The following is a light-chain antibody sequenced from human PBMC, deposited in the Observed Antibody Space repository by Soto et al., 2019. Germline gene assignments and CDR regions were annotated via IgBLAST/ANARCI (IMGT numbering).Light chain of an antibody. Sequence: QSALTQPRSGSGSLGQSVTISCSGTSSDVGGHDYVFWHQQYPGQAPKLFIDDATKRPSGVPDRFSASKSGNMASLTISGLQAEDEADYSCCSYAGRYNYVFVTGTKLTVL. J-gene: IGLJ1*01. CDR2: DAT. V-gene: IGLV2-11*01. CDR3: CSYAGRYNYV. CDR1: SSDVGGHDY.